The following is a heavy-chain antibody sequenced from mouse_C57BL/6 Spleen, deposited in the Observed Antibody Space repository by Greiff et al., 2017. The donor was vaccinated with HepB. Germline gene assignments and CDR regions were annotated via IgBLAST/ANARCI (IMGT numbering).Heavy chain of an antibody. V-gene: IGHV5-4*01. CDR3: VRDYDYDGGFAY. CDR1: GFTFSSYA. J-gene: IGHJ3*01. D-gene: IGHD2-4*01. Sequence: EVKLVESGGGLVKPGGSLKLSCAASGFTFSSYAMSWVRQTPEKRLEWVATISDGGSYTYYPDNVKGRFTISRDNAKNNLYLQMSHLKSEDTAMYYCVRDYDYDGGFAYWGQGTLVTVSA. CDR2: ISDGGSYT.